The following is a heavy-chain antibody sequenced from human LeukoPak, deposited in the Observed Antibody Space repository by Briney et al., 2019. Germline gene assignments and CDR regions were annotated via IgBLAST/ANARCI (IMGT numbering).Heavy chain of an antibody. Sequence: GRSLRLSCAVSGFTFSSNGMHWVRQAPGKGLEWVAVISYDGSDKYYADSVKGRFTISRDNSKNTLYLQMNSLRVEDTALYYCAKDRSSTWSLDYWGQGTLVTVSS. CDR3: AKDRSSTWSLDY. J-gene: IGHJ4*02. V-gene: IGHV3-30*18. CDR2: ISYDGSDK. CDR1: GFTFSSNG. D-gene: IGHD6-13*01.